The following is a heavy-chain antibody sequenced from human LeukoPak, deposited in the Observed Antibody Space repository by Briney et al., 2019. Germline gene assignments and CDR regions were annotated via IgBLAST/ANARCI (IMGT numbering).Heavy chain of an antibody. D-gene: IGHD3-22*01. CDR3: ARAYYDSSGYYPRFDY. CDR1: GYTFTSYD. J-gene: IGHJ4*02. Sequence: ASVNVSCKASGYTFTSYDINWVRQATGQGLEWMGWMNPNSGNTGYAQKFQGRVTMTRHTSISTAYMELSSLRSEDTAVYYCARAYYDSSGYYPRFDYWGQGTLVTVSS. V-gene: IGHV1-8*01. CDR2: MNPNSGNT.